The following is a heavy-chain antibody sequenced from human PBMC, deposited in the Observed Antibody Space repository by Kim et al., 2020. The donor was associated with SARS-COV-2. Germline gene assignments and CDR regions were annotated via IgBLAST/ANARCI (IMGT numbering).Heavy chain of an antibody. Sequence: SVKVSCKASGGTFSSYAISWVRQAPGQGLEWMGGIIPIFGTANYAQKFQGRVTITADESTSTAYMELSSLRSEDTAVYYCARSFGELFKATDWYFDLWGRGTLVTVSS. D-gene: IGHD3-10*01. V-gene: IGHV1-69*13. CDR2: IIPIFGTA. CDR1: GGTFSSYA. J-gene: IGHJ2*01. CDR3: ARSFGELFKATDWYFDL.